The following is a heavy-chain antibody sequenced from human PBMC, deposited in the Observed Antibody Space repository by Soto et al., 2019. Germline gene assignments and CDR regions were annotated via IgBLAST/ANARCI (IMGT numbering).Heavy chain of an antibody. CDR3: AKEFWSGSIDY. D-gene: IGHD3-3*01. CDR1: GFTFSTYA. CDR2: ISGGGGGT. J-gene: IGHJ4*02. V-gene: IGHV3-23*01. Sequence: EVQLLESGGGLVQPGGSLRLSCAASGFTFSTYAMTWVRQAPGKGLEWVSAISGGGGGTYYADSVKGRFTISRDNSNNTLYLQMNSLRAEDTDVYYCAKEFWSGSIDYWGQGTLVTVSS.